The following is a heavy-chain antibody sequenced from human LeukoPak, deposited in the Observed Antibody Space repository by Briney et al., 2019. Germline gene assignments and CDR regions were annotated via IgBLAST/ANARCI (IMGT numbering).Heavy chain of an antibody. CDR1: GGTLSSYA. V-gene: IGHV1-69*04. J-gene: IGHJ4*02. CDR2: IITFLDIA. Sequence: SVKVSCKASGGTLSSYAITWVRQAPGQGLEWMGRIITFLDIANYAQKFQGRVTITADKSKTTVYMEMSSLRSDDTAVYYCARGSDSGSPPGHWGQGTLVTVSS. CDR3: ARGSDSGSPPGH. D-gene: IGHD1-26*01.